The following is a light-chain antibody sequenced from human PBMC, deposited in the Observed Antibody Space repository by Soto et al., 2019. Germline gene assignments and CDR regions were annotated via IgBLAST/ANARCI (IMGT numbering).Light chain of an antibody. CDR2: ETD. CDR1: DSNIGASYD. CDR3: QSYGSGLSVV. J-gene: IGLJ2*01. Sequence: QSVLTQPPSISGAPGQRVTITCTGSDSNIGASYDVNWYQHLPGAAPNLLIYETDNPPSGVPDRFSASRSGASASLAIDKLQTGDEGDYYCQSYGSGLSVVFGGGTKLTVL. V-gene: IGLV1-40*01.